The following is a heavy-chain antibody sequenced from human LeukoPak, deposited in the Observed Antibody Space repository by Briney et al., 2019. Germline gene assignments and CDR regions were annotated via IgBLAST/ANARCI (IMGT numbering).Heavy chain of an antibody. CDR1: GGTFSSYA. CDR3: ARDKTGAYGSGSYYLGWFDP. Sequence: ASVKVSCKASGGTFSSYAISWVRQAPGQGLEWMGGIIPIFGTANFAQKFQGRVTITADKSTSTAYMELSSLRSEDTAVYYCARDKTGAYGSGSYYLGWFDPWGQGTLVTVSS. J-gene: IGHJ5*02. V-gene: IGHV1-69*06. CDR2: IIPIFGTA. D-gene: IGHD3-10*01.